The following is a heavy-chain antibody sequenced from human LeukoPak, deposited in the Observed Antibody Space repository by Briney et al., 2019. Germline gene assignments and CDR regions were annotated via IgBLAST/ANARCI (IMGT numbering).Heavy chain of an antibody. D-gene: IGHD3-9*01. CDR2: IYSGGST. Sequence: GGSLRLSCAASGFTVSSNYMSWVRQAPGKGLEWVSIIYSGGSTFYADSVKGRFTISRDNSKNTLYLQMNSLRAEDTAVYYCARAPPHFDWLLSNFDYWGQGTLVTVSS. CDR1: GFTVSSNY. CDR3: ARAPPHFDWLLSNFDY. V-gene: IGHV3-53*01. J-gene: IGHJ4*02.